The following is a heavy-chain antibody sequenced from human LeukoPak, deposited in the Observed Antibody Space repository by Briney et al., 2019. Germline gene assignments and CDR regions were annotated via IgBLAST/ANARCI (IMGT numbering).Heavy chain of an antibody. D-gene: IGHD3-10*01. CDR1: GGSLSSYY. V-gene: IGHV4-39*07. CDR2: FYHSGST. Sequence: LETLSLTCTVSGGSLSSYYWGWIREPPGKGLEWIGSFYHSGSTYYNPSLKSRVTISVDTSKNQFSLKLSSVTAANTSVYYCAREGYYGSVDYWGQGTLVTVSS. J-gene: IGHJ4*02. CDR3: AREGYYGSVDY.